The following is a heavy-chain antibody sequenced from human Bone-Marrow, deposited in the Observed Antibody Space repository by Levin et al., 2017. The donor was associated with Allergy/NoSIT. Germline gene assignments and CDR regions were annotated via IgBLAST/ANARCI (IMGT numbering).Heavy chain of an antibody. J-gene: IGHJ5*02. CDR3: AGDAGWELITWFDP. CDR1: GGTFSSSA. Sequence: SVKVSCKASGGTFSSSAISWVRQAPGQGLEWLGGIIPLFNTVNYAQKFQGRVTITADKSTGTAYMELNSLRYEDTAVYYCAGDAGWELITWFDPWGQGTLVTVSS. CDR2: IIPLFNTV. D-gene: IGHD4-23*01. V-gene: IGHV1-69*06.